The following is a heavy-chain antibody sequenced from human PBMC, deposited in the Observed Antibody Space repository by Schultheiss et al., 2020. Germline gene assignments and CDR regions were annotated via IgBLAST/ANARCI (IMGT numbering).Heavy chain of an antibody. V-gene: IGHV3-66*01. J-gene: IGHJ4*02. CDR1: GFTVSSTS. CDR2: IYTGGGT. D-gene: IGHD3-22*01. Sequence: GGSLRLSCAASGFTVSSTSMTWVRQAPGKGLDWVSVIYTGGGTYYADSVKGRFTFSRDNAKSSLYLQMNSLRAEDTAVYYCARDRYYDSSGYYSYYFDYWGQGTLVTVSS. CDR3: ARDRYYDSSGYYSYYFDY.